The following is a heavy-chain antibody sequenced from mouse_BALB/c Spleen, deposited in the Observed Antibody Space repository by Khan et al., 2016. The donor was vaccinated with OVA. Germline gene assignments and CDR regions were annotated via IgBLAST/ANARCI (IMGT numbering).Heavy chain of an antibody. CDR2: IYPGNSDI. Sequence: EVELVESGTVLARPGASVKMSCKASGYTFTSYWMHWVKQRPGQGLEWIGAIYPGNSDINYNQKFTGKAKLTAVTSTSTAYMEVNSLADDDAAVYYCTRNGFGNYESWDYWGQGTTLTVSS. CDR3: TRNGFGNYESWDY. CDR1: GYTFTSYW. V-gene: IGHV1-5*01. J-gene: IGHJ2*01. D-gene: IGHD2-1*01.